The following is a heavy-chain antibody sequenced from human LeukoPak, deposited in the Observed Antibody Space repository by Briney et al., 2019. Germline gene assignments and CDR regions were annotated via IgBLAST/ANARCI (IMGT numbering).Heavy chain of an antibody. Sequence: SETLSLTCTVSGVSVTSTDYQWGWIRQPPGKGLEWIGSMSYSGKICLNLSLKSRVMISVDTFKNQFFLRLSSVSASDTAVYYCARQWILQRGTNRFDPWGQGTLVTVSS. CDR1: GVSVTSTDYQ. D-gene: IGHD2-8*01. J-gene: IGHJ5*02. V-gene: IGHV4-39*01. CDR2: MSYSGKI. CDR3: ARQWILQRGTNRFDP.